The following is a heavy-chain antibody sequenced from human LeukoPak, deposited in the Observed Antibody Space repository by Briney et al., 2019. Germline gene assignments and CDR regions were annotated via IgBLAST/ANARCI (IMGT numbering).Heavy chain of an antibody. V-gene: IGHV1-8*01. J-gene: IGHJ5*02. D-gene: IGHD3-9*01. CDR2: MNPNSGNT. CDR3: ARGLRLYYDILTGYYRPPGNWFDP. CDR1: GYTFTSYD. Sequence: ASVNVSCKASGYTFTSYDINWVRQATGQGLEWMGWMNPNSGNTGYVQKFQGRVTTTRNTSISTAYMELSSLRSEDTAVYYCARGLRLYYDILTGYYRPPGNWFDPWGQGTLVTVSS.